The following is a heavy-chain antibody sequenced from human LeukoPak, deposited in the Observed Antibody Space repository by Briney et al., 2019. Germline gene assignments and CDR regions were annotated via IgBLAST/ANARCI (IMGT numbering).Heavy chain of an antibody. V-gene: IGHV3-48*03. J-gene: IGHJ3*02. D-gene: IGHD5-24*01. CDR3: ARLMATTDPDAFDI. Sequence: PGGSLRLSCAASGFTFSSYEMNWVRQAPGKGLEWVSYISSSGSTIYYADSVKGRFTISRDNAKNSLYLQMNSLRAEDTAVYYCARLMATTDPDAFDIWGQGTMVTVSS. CDR2: ISSSGSTI. CDR1: GFTFSSYE.